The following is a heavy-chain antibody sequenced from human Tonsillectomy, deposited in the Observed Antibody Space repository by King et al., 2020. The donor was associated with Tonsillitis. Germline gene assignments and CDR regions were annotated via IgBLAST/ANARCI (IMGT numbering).Heavy chain of an antibody. V-gene: IGHV5-10-1*03. Sequence: ELQLVQSGAEAKKPGESLRISCKGSGYSFTSNWISWERQMPGKGLEWMGRIDPSDSYTNYSPSFQGHVTISADKSISSAYLQWSSLRASDTAMYYCARWSKGYPGYFDYWGQGTLVTVSS. CDR2: IDPSDSYT. CDR1: GYSFTSNW. CDR3: ARWSKGYPGYFDY. D-gene: IGHD3-3*01. J-gene: IGHJ4*02.